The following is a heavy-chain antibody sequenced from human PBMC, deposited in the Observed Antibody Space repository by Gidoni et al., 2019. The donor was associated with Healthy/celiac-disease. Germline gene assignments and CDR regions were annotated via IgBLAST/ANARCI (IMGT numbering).Heavy chain of an antibody. CDR1: GGSISSGGYH. J-gene: IGHJ3*02. V-gene: IGHV4-31*03. CDR2: IYYSGST. Sequence: QVQLQESGPGLVKPSQTLSLTCTVSGGSISSGGYHWSWIRQHPGKGLEWIGYIYYSGSTYYNPSLKSRVTISVDTSKNQFSLKLSSVTAADTAVYYCASDYYDSSGYYRGGAFDIWGQGTMVTVSS. CDR3: ASDYYDSSGYYRGGAFDI. D-gene: IGHD3-22*01.